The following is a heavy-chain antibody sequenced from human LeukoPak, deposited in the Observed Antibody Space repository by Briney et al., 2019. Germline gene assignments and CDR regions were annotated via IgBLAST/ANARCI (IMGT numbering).Heavy chain of an antibody. D-gene: IGHD3-22*01. CDR2: IYHSGTT. Sequence: SETLSLTCNVSGYSISSGYYWGWIRQPPGKGLEWIGSIYHSGTTYYKPSLKSRVTISVDTSKNQLSLKLSSVTAADTAVYYCARVPYDSSGYYYRYFDLWGRGTLVTVSS. J-gene: IGHJ2*01. CDR1: GYSISSGYY. V-gene: IGHV4-38-2*02. CDR3: ARVPYDSSGYYYRYFDL.